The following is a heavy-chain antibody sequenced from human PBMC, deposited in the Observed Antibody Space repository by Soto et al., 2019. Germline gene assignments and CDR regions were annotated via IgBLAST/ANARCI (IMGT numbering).Heavy chain of an antibody. CDR3: GRDIGFDIDY. J-gene: IGHJ4*02. D-gene: IGHD5-12*01. CDR1: GYTFNDFG. CDR2: IYSKAGTI. Sequence: QVQLVQSGAEVQKPGASVKVSCKTSGYTFNDFGITWVRQAPGLGLEWLGWIYSKAGTINFAPKFQGRVIMPTDTSTSTAYMELTSLTFDDSAVYFCGRDIGFDIDYWGQGTLVTVS. V-gene: IGHV1-18*01.